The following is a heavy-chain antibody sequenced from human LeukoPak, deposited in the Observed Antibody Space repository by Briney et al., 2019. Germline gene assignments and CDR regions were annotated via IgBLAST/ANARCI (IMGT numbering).Heavy chain of an antibody. D-gene: IGHD4-23*01. Sequence: PSETLSLTCAVSGGFISSGGYSWSWIRQPPGKGLEWIGYIYQSGSTYYNPSLKSRVTISVDRSKNQFSLKLSSVTAADTAVYYCARASYSLVIDYWGQGTLVTVSS. J-gene: IGHJ4*02. CDR1: GGFISSGGYS. V-gene: IGHV4-30-2*01. CDR2: IYQSGST. CDR3: ARASYSLVIDY.